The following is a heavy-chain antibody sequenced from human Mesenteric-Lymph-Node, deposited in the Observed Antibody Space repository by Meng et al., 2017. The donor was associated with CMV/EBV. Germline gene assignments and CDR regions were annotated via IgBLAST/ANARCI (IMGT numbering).Heavy chain of an antibody. V-gene: IGHV4-34*01. CDR2: INHSGST. Sequence: QWGAGLLEPSETLSVTCAVYGWSVSGYYWNWIRQSPEKGLEWIGEINHSGSTTYNPSFTSRIIISVDTSTNQISLNMSSVTAADTAVYYCARGSSYDILTGYFDYWGQGALVTVSS. J-gene: IGHJ4*02. CDR3: ARGSSYDILTGYFDY. CDR1: GWSVSGYY. D-gene: IGHD3-9*01.